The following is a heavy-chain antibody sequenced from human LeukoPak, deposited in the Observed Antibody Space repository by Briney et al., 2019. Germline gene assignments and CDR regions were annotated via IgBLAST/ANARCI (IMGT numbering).Heavy chain of an antibody. CDR3: ASHRDWRFDY. CDR2: ISYSGSN. J-gene: IGHJ4*02. V-gene: IGHV4-39*01. Sequence: GSLRLSCAASGFTFSSYAMSWVRQAPRKGLEWIGSISYSGSNYYNPSLKSRVTIPLDTSKNQFSLRLSSVTASDTAVYYCASHRDWRFDYWGQGTLVTVSS. D-gene: IGHD2-21*02. CDR1: GFTFSSYA.